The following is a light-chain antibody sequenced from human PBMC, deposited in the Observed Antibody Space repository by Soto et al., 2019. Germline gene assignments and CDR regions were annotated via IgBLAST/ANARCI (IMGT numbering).Light chain of an antibody. J-gene: IGKJ4*01. CDR2: GAS. V-gene: IGKV3-15*01. Sequence: EIVMTQSPANLYVSPGARATLSCRASQSVKSYLAWYQQKPGQAPRVLIYGASTRATGIPARFSGSGSGTEFTLTISSLQSEDFAVYYCQQYNDWPPLTFGGGTKVDIK. CDR3: QQYNDWPPLT. CDR1: QSVKSY.